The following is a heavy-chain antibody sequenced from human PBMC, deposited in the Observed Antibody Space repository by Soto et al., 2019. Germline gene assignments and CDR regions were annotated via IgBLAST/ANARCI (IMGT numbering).Heavy chain of an antibody. J-gene: IGHJ4*02. CDR1: GGTFSSYA. Sequence: QVQLVQSGAEGKKPGSSVKVSCKASGGTFSSYAISWVRQAPGQGLEWMGGIIPIFGTANYAQKFQGRVTMTADESTSTAYMELSSLRSEDTAVYYCARDLGIAAAGTGENFDYWGQGTLVTVSS. CDR2: IIPIFGTA. D-gene: IGHD6-13*01. CDR3: ARDLGIAAAGTGENFDY. V-gene: IGHV1-69*01.